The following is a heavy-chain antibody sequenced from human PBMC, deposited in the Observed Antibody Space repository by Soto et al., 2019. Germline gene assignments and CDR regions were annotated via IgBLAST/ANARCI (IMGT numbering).Heavy chain of an antibody. D-gene: IGHD3-16*01. CDR2: ITWNAGSK. Sequence: EVQLVESGGGVVRPGGSLRLSCVASGFRFDDFGLTWVRQVPGKGPEWVAGITWNAGSKGYADSVKGRFTISRDNAKNSLHLQMDSLREEDTALYFCERDGGVVTVDAFDLWGQGTMVTVSS. CDR3: ERDGGVVTVDAFDL. CDR1: GFRFDDFG. J-gene: IGHJ3*01. V-gene: IGHV3-20*04.